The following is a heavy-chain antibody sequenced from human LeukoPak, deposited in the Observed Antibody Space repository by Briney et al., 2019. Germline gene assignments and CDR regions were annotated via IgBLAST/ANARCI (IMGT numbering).Heavy chain of an antibody. CDR3: AELGITMIGGV. CDR1: GFTFDTYG. Sequence: PGGSLRLSCAASGFTFDTYGMSWVRQAPGQGLECVSTISGSGLTTYYADSVKGRFAISRDNSKNTLYLQMNSLRAEDTAVYYCAELGITMIGGVWGKGTTVTISS. V-gene: IGHV3-23*01. CDR2: ISGSGLTT. D-gene: IGHD3-10*02. J-gene: IGHJ6*04.